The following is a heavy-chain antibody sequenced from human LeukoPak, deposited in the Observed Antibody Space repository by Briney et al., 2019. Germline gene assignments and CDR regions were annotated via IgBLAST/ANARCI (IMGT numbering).Heavy chain of an antibody. V-gene: IGHV1-18*01. D-gene: IGHD1-26*01. Sequence: GASVKVSCKASGYSFTSYGISWVRQAPGQGLEWMGWIVPSNGYTTYAQKIQGRVTMTTDTSTSTAYMELRSLRSDDTAVYHCAIPTGCGSYCFGHWGQGTLVTVSS. CDR3: AIPTGCGSYCFGH. J-gene: IGHJ4*02. CDR2: IVPSNGYT. CDR1: GYSFTSYG.